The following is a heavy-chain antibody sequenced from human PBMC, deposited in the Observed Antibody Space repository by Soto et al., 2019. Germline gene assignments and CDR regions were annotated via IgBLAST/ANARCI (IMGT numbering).Heavy chain of an antibody. V-gene: IGHV5-51*01. CDR2: TYPGNSDT. CDR1: GFTFATSW. Sequence: GESLKISCEGSGFTFATSWIGWVRQMPGKGLEWMGITYPGNSDTRYSPSFQGQVIISADKSINTAYLQWNSLTASDTSMYYCARLRGHYYYGMDVWGQGTTVTVSS. J-gene: IGHJ6*02. CDR3: ARLRGHYYYGMDV. D-gene: IGHD3-10*01.